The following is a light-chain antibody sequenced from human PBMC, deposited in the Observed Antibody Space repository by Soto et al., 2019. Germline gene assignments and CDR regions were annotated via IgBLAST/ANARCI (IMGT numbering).Light chain of an antibody. CDR3: SSFTTTSTLV. CDR2: EVS. Sequence: QSVLTQPPSVSGSPGQSVTISCTGTSSDVGSYNRVSWFQQPPGTAPKLIIYEVSNRPSGVPDRFSGSKSGNTASLTISGLQAEDEADYYCSSFTTTSTLVFGGGTKVT. V-gene: IGLV2-18*02. J-gene: IGLJ2*01. CDR1: SSDVGSYNR.